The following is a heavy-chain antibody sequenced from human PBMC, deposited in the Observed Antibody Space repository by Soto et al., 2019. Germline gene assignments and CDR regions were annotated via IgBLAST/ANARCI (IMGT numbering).Heavy chain of an antibody. V-gene: IGHV1-18*01. J-gene: IGHJ4*02. Sequence: ASVRVSCKASGYTFTSYGISWVRQAPGQGLEWMGWISAYNGNTNYAQKLQGRVTMTTDTSTSTAYMELRSLRSDDTAVYYCARGEIGYCSSASCLSPRDYWGQGTLVTVSS. CDR3: ARGEIGYCSSASCLSPRDY. D-gene: IGHD2-2*01. CDR1: GYTFTSYG. CDR2: ISAYNGNT.